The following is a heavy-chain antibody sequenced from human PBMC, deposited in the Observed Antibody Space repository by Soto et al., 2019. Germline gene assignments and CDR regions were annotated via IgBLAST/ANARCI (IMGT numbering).Heavy chain of an antibody. D-gene: IGHD3-10*01. V-gene: IGHV1-46*03. CDR1: GYTFTSYY. J-gene: IGHJ6*02. Sequence: ASVKVSCKASGYTFTSYYTHWVRQAPGQGLEWMGIINPSGIITTYAQKFQGRVTMTRDTSTSTVYMELSSLRSEDTAVYYCVRGGYYGSGSYSPRGKTPYYYSGMDVWGQGTTVTVSS. CDR3: VRGGYYGSGSYSPRGKTPYYYSGMDV. CDR2: INPSGIIT.